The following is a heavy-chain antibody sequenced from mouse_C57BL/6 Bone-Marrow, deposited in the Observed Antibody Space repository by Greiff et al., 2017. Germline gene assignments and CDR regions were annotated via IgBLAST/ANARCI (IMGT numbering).Heavy chain of an antibody. J-gene: IGHJ2*01. CDR2: ISDGGSYT. CDR1: GFTFSSYA. D-gene: IGHD1-1*01. CDR3: ARDLLYYGSSYDY. V-gene: IGHV5-4*01. Sequence: EVKLMESGGGLVKPGGSLKLSCAASGFTFSSYAMSWVRQTPEKRLEWVATISDGGSYTYYPDNVKGRFTISRDNAKNNLYLQMSHLKSEDTAMYYCARDLLYYGSSYDYWGQGTTLTVSS.